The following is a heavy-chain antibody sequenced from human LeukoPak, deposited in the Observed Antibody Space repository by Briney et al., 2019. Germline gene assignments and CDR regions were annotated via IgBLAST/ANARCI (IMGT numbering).Heavy chain of an antibody. CDR3: ARGNYDILTGYLY. CDR1: GGSFSGYY. CDR2: INHSGST. Sequence: PSETLSLTCAVYGGSFSGYYWSWIRQPPGEGLEWIGEINHSGSTNYNPSLKSRVTISVDTSKNQFSLKLSSVTAADTAVYYCARGNYDILTGYLYWGQGTLVTVSS. J-gene: IGHJ4*02. V-gene: IGHV4-34*01. D-gene: IGHD3-9*01.